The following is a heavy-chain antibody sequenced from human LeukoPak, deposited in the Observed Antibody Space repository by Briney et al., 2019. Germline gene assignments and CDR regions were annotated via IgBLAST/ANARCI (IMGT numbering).Heavy chain of an antibody. V-gene: IGHV3-23*01. Sequence: PGGSLRLSCAASGFTFSSYAMSWVRQAPGRGLEWVSAIGGSGDSTFYTDSVRGRFTISRDNFKNTLYLQMNSLRAEDTALYYCARDMDDDNTFAPLFQHWGQGTLVTVSS. CDR3: ARDMDDDNTFAPLFQH. J-gene: IGHJ1*01. D-gene: IGHD2/OR15-2a*01. CDR1: GFTFSSYA. CDR2: IGGSGDST.